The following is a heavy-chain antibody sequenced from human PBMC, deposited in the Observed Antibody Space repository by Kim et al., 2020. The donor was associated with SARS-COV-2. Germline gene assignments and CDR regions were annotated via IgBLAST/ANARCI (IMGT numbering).Heavy chain of an antibody. V-gene: IGHV4-39*07. CDR2: IYYSGST. CDR1: GGSISSSSYY. D-gene: IGHD2-21*02. Sequence: SETLSLTCTVSGGSISSSSYYWGWIRQPPGKGLEWIGSIYYSGSTYYNPSLKSRVTISVDTSKNQFSLKLSSVTAAATAVYYCVGPGGDLAFDIWGQGTMVTVSS. CDR3: VGPGGDLAFDI. J-gene: IGHJ3*02.